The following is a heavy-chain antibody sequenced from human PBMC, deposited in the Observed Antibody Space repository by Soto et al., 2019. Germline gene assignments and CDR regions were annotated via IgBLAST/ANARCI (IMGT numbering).Heavy chain of an antibody. Sequence: ASVKVSCKASGYTFTSYGISWVRQAPGQGLEWMGWISAYNGNTNYAQKLQGRVTMTTDTSTSTAYMELRSLKSDDTAVYYCARLVPAVPHRDYYYYYMDVWGKGTTVTVSS. D-gene: IGHD2-2*01. CDR1: GYTFTSYG. CDR3: ARLVPAVPHRDYYYYYMDV. V-gene: IGHV1-18*01. J-gene: IGHJ6*03. CDR2: ISAYNGNT.